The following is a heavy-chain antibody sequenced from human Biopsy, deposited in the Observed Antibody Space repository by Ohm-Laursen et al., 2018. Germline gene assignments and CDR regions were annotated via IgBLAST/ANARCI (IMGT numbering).Heavy chain of an antibody. D-gene: IGHD3-16*01. CDR3: ARDLTWGSYFDS. CDR1: GFTFSESW. J-gene: IGHJ4*02. Sequence: SLRLSCSASGFTFSESWMSWVRQAPRKGLEWVAYLKEDGSEKNYVDSVKGRFTISRDNSKNSLYLQMNSLRAEDTAVYYCARDLTWGSYFDSWGQGSLVTVSS. CDR2: LKEDGSEK. V-gene: IGHV3-7*03.